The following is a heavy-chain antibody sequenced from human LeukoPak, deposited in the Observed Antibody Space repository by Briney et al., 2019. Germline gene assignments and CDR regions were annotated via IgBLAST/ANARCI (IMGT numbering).Heavy chain of an antibody. Sequence: GGSLRLSCAASGFTFDDYAMHWVRQAPGKGLEWVSGISWNSGSIGYADSVKGRFTISRDNAKSSLYLQMNSLRAEDTALYYCAKDIGYDSSGYHDYWGQGTLVTVSS. CDR3: AKDIGYDSSGYHDY. J-gene: IGHJ4*02. V-gene: IGHV3-9*01. CDR2: ISWNSGSI. CDR1: GFTFDDYA. D-gene: IGHD3-22*01.